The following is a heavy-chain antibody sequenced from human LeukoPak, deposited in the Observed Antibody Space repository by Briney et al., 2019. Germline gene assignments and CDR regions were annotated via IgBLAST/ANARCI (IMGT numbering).Heavy chain of an antibody. CDR1: GDSLRSSNW. J-gene: IGHJ4*02. CDR3: ARGPCSGYTLRPLDY. D-gene: IGHD5-12*01. V-gene: IGHV4-4*02. CDR2: IYHSGTT. Sequence: PSETLSLTCAVSGDSLRSSNWWSWVRPPPGKGLEWIGEIYHSGTTNYNPSLKSRVTISLDTSKNQFSLKLTSVIAADTAVYYCARGPCSGYTLRPLDYWGQGTLVTVSS.